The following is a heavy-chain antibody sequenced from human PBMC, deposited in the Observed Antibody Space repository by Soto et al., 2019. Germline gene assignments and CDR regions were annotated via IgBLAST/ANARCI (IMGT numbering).Heavy chain of an antibody. J-gene: IGHJ5*02. D-gene: IGHD2-2*01. V-gene: IGHV3-7*03. CDR3: ARDPGPRAAAIRGLGWFDP. CDR2: IKQDESEK. CDR1: GFTFSGYW. Sequence: GGSLRLSCAASGFTFSGYWMAWVRQAPGKGLEWVASIKQDESEKFYVDSVKGRFTISRDNAKKTVYLQMNGLRAEDTAVYYCARDPGPRAAAIRGLGWFDPWGKGTLVTVSS.